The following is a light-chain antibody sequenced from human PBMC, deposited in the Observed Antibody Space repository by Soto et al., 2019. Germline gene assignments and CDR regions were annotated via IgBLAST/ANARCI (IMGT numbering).Light chain of an antibody. CDR3: QQYNTYSPT. CDR2: KAS. Sequence: QMTQSTSTLSAFVGDRVTITCRASQSISSWLAWYQQKPGKAPNLLIYKASSLESGVPSRFSGSGSGTEFTLTISSLQPDDFATYYCQQYNTYSPTFGQGTKVDIK. V-gene: IGKV1-5*03. CDR1: QSISSW. J-gene: IGKJ1*01.